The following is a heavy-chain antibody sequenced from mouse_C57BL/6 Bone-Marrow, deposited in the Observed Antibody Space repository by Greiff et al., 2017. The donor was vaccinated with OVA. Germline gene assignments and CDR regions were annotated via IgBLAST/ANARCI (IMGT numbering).Heavy chain of an antibody. J-gene: IGHJ3*01. V-gene: IGHV1-4*01. CDR2: INPSGGYT. CDR1: GFTFTSYS. CDR3: AKGIAY. Sequence: QVQLKQSGADLVRPGASVKMSCTASGFTFTSYSMHWVHQRPGQGLEWIGYINPSGGYTKYHQKFKGTATLTADKSSSTGYMQLSSLTSEDAAGYYCAKGIAYWGQGTLVTVSA.